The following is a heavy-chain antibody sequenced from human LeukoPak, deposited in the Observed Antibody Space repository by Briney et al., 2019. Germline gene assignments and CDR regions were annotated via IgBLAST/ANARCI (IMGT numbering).Heavy chain of an antibody. CDR2: IYTSGST. CDR1: GGSISSGSYY. Sequence: SETLSLTCTVSGGSISSGSYYWRWLRQPAGTGLEWIGRIYTSGSTNYNPSLKSRVTISVDTSKNQFSLKLSSVTAADTAVYYCARAAEYCSSTSCYEGEYFQHWGQGTLVTVSS. CDR3: ARAAEYCSSTSCYEGEYFQH. V-gene: IGHV4-61*02. D-gene: IGHD2-2*01. J-gene: IGHJ1*01.